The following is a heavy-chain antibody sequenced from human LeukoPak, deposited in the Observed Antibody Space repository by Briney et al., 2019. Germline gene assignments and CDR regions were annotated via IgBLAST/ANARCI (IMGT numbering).Heavy chain of an antibody. CDR1: GGSISSSSYY. CDR3: ARHSGDYIWGSYRYYMTEFDY. D-gene: IGHD3-16*02. Sequence: SETLSLTCTVSGGSISSSSYYWGWIRQPPGKGLEWIGSIYYSGSTYYNPSLKSRVTISVDTSKNQFSLKLSSVTAADTAVYYCARHSGDYIWGSYRYYMTEFDYWGQGTLVTVSS. J-gene: IGHJ4*02. V-gene: IGHV4-39*01. CDR2: IYYSGST.